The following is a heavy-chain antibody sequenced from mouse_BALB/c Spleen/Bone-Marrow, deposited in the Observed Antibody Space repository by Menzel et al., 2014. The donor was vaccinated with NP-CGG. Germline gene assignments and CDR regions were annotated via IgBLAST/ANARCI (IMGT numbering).Heavy chain of an antibody. Sequence: VQLQQSGSVLVRPGTSVKLSCKASGYTFTSSWIHWARQRPGQGLEWIGEIHPNSGNTNYNEKFKGKATLTIDTSSSTAYVDLSSLTSGDSAAYYCARHHRYAYYFDYWGQGTTLTVSS. CDR3: ARHHRYAYYFDY. CDR2: IHPNSGNT. D-gene: IGHD2-14*01. CDR1: GYTFTSSW. V-gene: IGHV1S130*01. J-gene: IGHJ2*01.